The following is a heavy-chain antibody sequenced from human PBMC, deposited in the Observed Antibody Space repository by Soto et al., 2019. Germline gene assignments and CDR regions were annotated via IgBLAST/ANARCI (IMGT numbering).Heavy chain of an antibody. V-gene: IGHV3-72*01. D-gene: IGHD3-16*01. CDR2: TKNKANSYTT. Sequence: WGSLRLSCAASGFTFSDRYMDWFRQAPGKGLEWVGRTKNKANSYTTEYAASVKGRFTISRDDSRNSVYLQMNSLKTDDTAVYYCTIEGAYPGPDFDYWGQGTLVTVSS. CDR1: GFTFSDRY. J-gene: IGHJ4*02. CDR3: TIEGAYPGPDFDY.